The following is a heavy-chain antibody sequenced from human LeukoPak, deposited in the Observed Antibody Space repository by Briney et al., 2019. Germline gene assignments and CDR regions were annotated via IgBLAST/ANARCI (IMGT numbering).Heavy chain of an antibody. Sequence: SETLSLTCTVSGYSISSGYYWGWIRQPPGKGLEWIGSIYHSGSTYYNPSLKSRVTISVDTSKNQFSLKLSSVTVADTAVYYCARDQRYNWNPLAGSDWFDPWGQGTLVTVSS. CDR2: IYHSGST. CDR1: GYSISSGYY. CDR3: ARDQRYNWNPLAGSDWFDP. D-gene: IGHD1-20*01. V-gene: IGHV4-38-2*02. J-gene: IGHJ5*02.